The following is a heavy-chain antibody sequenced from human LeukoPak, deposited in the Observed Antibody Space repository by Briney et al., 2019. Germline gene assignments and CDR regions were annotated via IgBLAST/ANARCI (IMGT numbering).Heavy chain of an antibody. Sequence: ASVNMSCKASGYTLTSYGMHWVRQAPGQRLEWMGWSNAGNGNTKYSQEFQGRVTISRDTSANTAYMELSSLRSEDMAVYYCARSTCSGGSCYFDYWGKGTMVTVSS. CDR3: ARSTCSGGSCYFDY. CDR2: SNAGNGNT. J-gene: IGHJ4*02. V-gene: IGHV1-3*02. CDR1: GYTLTSYG. D-gene: IGHD2-15*01.